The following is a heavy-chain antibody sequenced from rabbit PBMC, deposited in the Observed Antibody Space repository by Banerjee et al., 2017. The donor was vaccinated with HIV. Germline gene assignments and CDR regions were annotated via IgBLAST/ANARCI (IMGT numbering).Heavy chain of an antibody. D-gene: IGHD6-1*01. CDR3: ARDLTNSDSYTFDL. CDR1: GFSLSSSYY. J-gene: IGHJ4*01. CDR2: IYTGSSGST. Sequence: QEQLVESGGGLVQPGGSLTLTCTASGFSLSSSYYMCWVRQAPGKGLEWIACIYTGSSGSTYYASWAKGRFTISKTSSTTVTLQMTSLTAADTATYFCARDLTNSDSYTFDLWGQGTLVTVS. V-gene: IGHV1S45*01.